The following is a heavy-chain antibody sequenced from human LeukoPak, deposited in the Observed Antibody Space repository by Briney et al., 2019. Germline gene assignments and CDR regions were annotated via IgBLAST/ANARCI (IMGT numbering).Heavy chain of an antibody. CDR1: GGSISSGGYY. V-gene: IGHV4-30-4*08. Sequence: PSETLSLTCTVSGGSISSGGYYWSWIRQPPGKGLEWIGYIYYSGSTYYNPSLKSRVTISVDTSKNQFSLKLSSVTAADTAVYYCARDPHYYDSSGYYYDWFDPWGQGTLVTVSS. J-gene: IGHJ5*02. D-gene: IGHD3-22*01. CDR3: ARDPHYYDSSGYYYDWFDP. CDR2: IYYSGST.